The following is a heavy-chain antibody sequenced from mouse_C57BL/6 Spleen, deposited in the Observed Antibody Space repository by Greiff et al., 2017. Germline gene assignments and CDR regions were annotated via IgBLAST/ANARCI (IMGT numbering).Heavy chain of an antibody. J-gene: IGHJ2*01. CDR1: GYSITSGYD. Sequence: EVKLVESGPGMVKPSQSLSLTCTVTGYSITSGYDWHWIRHFPGNKLEWMGYISYSGSTNYNPSLKSRISITHDTSKNHFFLKLNSVTTEDTATYYCARGYYDYDYFDYWGQGTTLTVSS. CDR3: ARGYYDYDYFDY. CDR2: ISYSGST. D-gene: IGHD2-4*01. V-gene: IGHV3-1*01.